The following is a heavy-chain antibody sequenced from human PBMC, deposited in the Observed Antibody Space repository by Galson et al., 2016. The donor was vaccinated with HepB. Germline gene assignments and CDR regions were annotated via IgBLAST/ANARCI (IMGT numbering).Heavy chain of an antibody. CDR1: GYIFTDYW. V-gene: IGHV5-51*01. CDR2: IYPRDSES. Sequence: QSGAEVKKPGESLKISCKASGYIFTDYWIAWVRQMPGKGLEWMGRIYPRDSESRYSPSSEGQVTISVDESISTAYLQWSSLKASDTAMYYCAKQAEESDGNHYNNSHGLDVWGQGTTVTVSS. D-gene: IGHD5-24*01. J-gene: IGHJ6*02. CDR3: AKQAEESDGNHYNNSHGLDV.